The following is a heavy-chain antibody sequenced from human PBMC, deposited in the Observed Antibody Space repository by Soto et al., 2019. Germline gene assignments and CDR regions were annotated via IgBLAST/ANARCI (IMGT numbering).Heavy chain of an antibody. D-gene: IGHD3-10*01. CDR1: GDTFNFYT. CDR3: ATSYGSGSTHFDY. J-gene: IGHJ4*02. CDR2: VNPIVGLS. V-gene: IGHV1-69*02. Sequence: QVQLVQSGAEVKKPGSSVKVSCTASGDTFNFYTINWVRQAPGQGLEWVGRVNPIVGLSNFAQKFQGRVSITADKSTNKASLCLASLKSEDTAIYYCATSYGSGSTHFDYWGQGTLVTVSS.